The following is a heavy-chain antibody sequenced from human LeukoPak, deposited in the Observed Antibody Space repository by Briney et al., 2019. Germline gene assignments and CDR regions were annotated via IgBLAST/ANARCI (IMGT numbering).Heavy chain of an antibody. CDR3: AASEGKYASGWYASYYFDS. V-gene: IGHV4-39*01. Sequence: PSATLSLTCTVSGDSISNTNYYWDWVRQLPGKGLEWIGNVYYGGTTYYTPSLKSRVTISVDSSKNQFSLKLRSVTAADTGVYYCAASEGKYASGWYASYYFDSWGRGTLVAVST. J-gene: IGHJ4*02. D-gene: IGHD6-19*01. CDR1: GDSISNTNYY. CDR2: VYYGGTT.